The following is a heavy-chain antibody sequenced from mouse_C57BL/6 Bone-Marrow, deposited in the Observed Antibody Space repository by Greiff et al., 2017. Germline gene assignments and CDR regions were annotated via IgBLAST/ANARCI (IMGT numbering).Heavy chain of an antibody. CDR3: ARLDY. CDR2: ISSGGSYT. Sequence: VQLKESGGDLVKPGGSLKLSCAASGFTFSSYGMSWVRQTPDKRLEWVATISSGGSYTYYPDSGKGRFTISRDNAKNTLYLQMSSLKSEDTAMYYCARLDYWGQGTSVTVSS. CDR1: GFTFSSYG. V-gene: IGHV5-6*01. J-gene: IGHJ4*01.